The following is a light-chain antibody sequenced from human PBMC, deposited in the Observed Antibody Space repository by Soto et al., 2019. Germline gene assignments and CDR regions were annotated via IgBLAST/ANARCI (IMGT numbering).Light chain of an antibody. CDR3: SSYTTTSTLV. Sequence: QSVLTQPASVSGSPGQSITIASTGTNRDVGSYNLVSWYQQRPGEAPKLIISEVRNRPSGISYRFTGSKSGNTASLTISGLQAEDEADYYCSSYTTTSTLVFGGGTKLTVL. J-gene: IGLJ3*02. CDR1: NRDVGSYNL. V-gene: IGLV2-14*01. CDR2: EVR.